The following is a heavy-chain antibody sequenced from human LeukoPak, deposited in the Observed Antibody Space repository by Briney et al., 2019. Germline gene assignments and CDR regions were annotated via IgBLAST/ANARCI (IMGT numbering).Heavy chain of an antibody. CDR3: AREVAAAATHLFDY. CDR2: ISSSSSYI. Sequence: GGSLRLSCAASGFTFSSYSMNWVRQAPGKGLEWVSSISSSSSYIYYADSVKGRFTISRDNAKNSLYLQMNSLRAEDTAVYYCAREVAAAATHLFDYWGQGTLVTVSS. D-gene: IGHD6-13*01. V-gene: IGHV3-21*01. J-gene: IGHJ4*02. CDR1: GFTFSSYS.